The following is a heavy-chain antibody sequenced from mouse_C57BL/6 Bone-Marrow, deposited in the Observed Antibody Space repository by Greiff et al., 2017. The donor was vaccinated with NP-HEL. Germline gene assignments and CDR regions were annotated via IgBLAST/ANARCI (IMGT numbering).Heavy chain of an antibody. CDR2: IDPSDSYT. CDR3: ARIHDGYYDY. D-gene: IGHD2-3*01. V-gene: IGHV1-50*01. J-gene: IGHJ2*01. Sequence: VQLQQSGAELVKPGASVKLSCKASGYTFTSYWMQWVKQRPGQGLEWIGEIDPSDSYTNYNQKFKGKATLTVDTSSSTAYMQLSNLTSEDSAVYYCARIHDGYYDYWGQGTTLTVSS. CDR1: GYTFTSYW.